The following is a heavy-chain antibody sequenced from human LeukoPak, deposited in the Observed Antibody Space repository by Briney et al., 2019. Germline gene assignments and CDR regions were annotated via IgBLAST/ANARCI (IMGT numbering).Heavy chain of an antibody. V-gene: IGHV4-59*01. Sequence: TSETLSLTCTVSGCSISSYHWSWIRQPPGKGLEWIGFFYYSGSTNYNPSLKRRVTISVDTSKNHFSLKLSSVTAADTAVYYCASGPGGYSYGYYFDYWGQGTLVTVSS. D-gene: IGHD5-18*01. J-gene: IGHJ4*02. CDR1: GCSISSYH. CDR2: FYYSGST. CDR3: ASGPGGYSYGYYFDY.